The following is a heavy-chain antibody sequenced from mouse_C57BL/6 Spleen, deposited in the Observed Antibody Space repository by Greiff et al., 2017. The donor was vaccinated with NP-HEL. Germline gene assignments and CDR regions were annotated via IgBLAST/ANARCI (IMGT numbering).Heavy chain of an antibody. CDR2: INYDGSST. CDR3: ARDGWSYWYFDV. D-gene: IGHD1-1*02. J-gene: IGHJ1*03. V-gene: IGHV5-16*01. CDR1: GFTFSDYY. Sequence: EVKLMESEGGLVQPGSSMKLSCTASGFTFSDYYMAWVRQVPEKGLEWVANINYDGSSTYYLDSLKSRFIISRDNAKNILYLQMSSLKSEDTATYYCARDGWSYWYFDVWGTGTTVTVSS.